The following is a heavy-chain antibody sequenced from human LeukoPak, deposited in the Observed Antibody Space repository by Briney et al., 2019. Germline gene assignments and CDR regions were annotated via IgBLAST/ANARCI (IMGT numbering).Heavy chain of an antibody. CDR2: IYYSGST. V-gene: IGHV4-39*07. CDR3: ARDRGDDYGGDAVDY. CDR1: GGSISSSSYY. Sequence: SETLSLTCTVSGGSISSSSYYWGWIRQPPGKGLEWIGSIYYSGSTYYNPSLKSRVTISVDTSKNQFSLKLSSVTAADTAVYYCARDRGDDYGGDAVDYWGQGTLVIVSS. D-gene: IGHD4-23*01. J-gene: IGHJ4*02.